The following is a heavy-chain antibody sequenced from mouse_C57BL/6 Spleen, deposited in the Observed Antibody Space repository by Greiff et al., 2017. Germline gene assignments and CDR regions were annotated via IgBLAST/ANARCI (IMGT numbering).Heavy chain of an antibody. Sequence: EVKVEESGGGLVKPGGSLKLSCAASGFTFSSYAMSWVRQTPEKRLEWVATISDGGSYTYYPDNVKGRFTISRDNAKNNLYLQMSHLKSEDTAMYYCARDPYGNYFDYWGQGTTLTVSS. CDR1: GFTFSSYA. CDR3: ARDPYGNYFDY. V-gene: IGHV5-4*01. CDR2: ISDGGSYT. J-gene: IGHJ2*01. D-gene: IGHD2-1*01.